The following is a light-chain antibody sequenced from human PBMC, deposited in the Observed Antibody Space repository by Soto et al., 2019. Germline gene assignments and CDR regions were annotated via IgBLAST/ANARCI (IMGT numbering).Light chain of an antibody. V-gene: IGKV1-27*01. Sequence: QMTQSPSSRFPSSGERVPTPARGIQDITNNLVWHRQKPGKVPKLLIYAASTLQPGVPSRFNGSGSGTDFTLTINNLQPEDVATYYCQGYNSAHLSFGGGTKVETK. CDR3: QGYNSAHLS. CDR2: AAS. CDR1: QDITNN. J-gene: IGKJ4*01.